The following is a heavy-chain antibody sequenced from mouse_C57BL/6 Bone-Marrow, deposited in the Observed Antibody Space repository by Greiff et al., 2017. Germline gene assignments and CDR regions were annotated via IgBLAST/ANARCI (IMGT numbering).Heavy chain of an antibody. CDR2: IWSGGST. CDR1: GFSLTSYG. J-gene: IGHJ3*01. V-gene: IGHV2-2*01. CDR3: ARNPTYYSNTAWFAY. D-gene: IGHD2-5*01. Sequence: QVQLKESGPGLVQPSPSLSITCTVSGFSLTSYGVHWVRQSPGKGLEWLGVIWSGGSTDYNAAFISRLSISKDNSKSQVFFKMNSLQADDTAIYYCARNPTYYSNTAWFAYWGQGTLVTVSA.